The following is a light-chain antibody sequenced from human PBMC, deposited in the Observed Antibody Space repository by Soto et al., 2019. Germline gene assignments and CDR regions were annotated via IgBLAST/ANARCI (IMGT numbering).Light chain of an antibody. Sequence: VLTQSPGTLSVSPGESATLSCGASQSVSSTHLAWYQQKPGQAPRLLIYDASNWATGIPARFSGSGSGTDFTLTSSRLEPEDFAVYYCQQYGVSPRTFGQGTKVDIK. V-gene: IGKV3-20*01. CDR1: QSVSSTH. CDR3: QQYGVSPRT. CDR2: DAS. J-gene: IGKJ1*01.